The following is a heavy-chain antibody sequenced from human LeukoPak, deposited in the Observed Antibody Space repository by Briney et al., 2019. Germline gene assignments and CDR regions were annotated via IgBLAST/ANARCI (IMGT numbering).Heavy chain of an antibody. J-gene: IGHJ4*02. Sequence: GGSLRLSCAASGFTFSSYAMSWVRQAPGKGLERVSAISGSGGSTYYADSVKGRFTISRDNSKNTLYLQMNSLRAEDTAVYYCAKFTLGVGYFDYWGQGTLVTVSS. CDR3: AKFTLGVGYFDY. CDR2: ISGSGGST. CDR1: GFTFSSYA. V-gene: IGHV3-23*01. D-gene: IGHD3-16*01.